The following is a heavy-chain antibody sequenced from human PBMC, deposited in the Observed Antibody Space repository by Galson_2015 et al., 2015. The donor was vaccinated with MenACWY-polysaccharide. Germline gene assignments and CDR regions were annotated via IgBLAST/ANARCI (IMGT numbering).Heavy chain of an antibody. Sequence: NPSLKNRVSISLDTSKNQFSLKLSSATAADTAVYYCARDPYPGTRSGPDYWGQGTLVTVSS. D-gene: IGHD1-1*01. CDR3: ARDPYPGTRSGPDY. J-gene: IGHJ4*02. V-gene: IGHV4-59*01.